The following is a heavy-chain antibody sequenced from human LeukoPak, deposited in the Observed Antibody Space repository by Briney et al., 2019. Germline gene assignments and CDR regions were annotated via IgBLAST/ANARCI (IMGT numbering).Heavy chain of an antibody. CDR1: GFTFSSYA. CDR3: AKDHITMIVVPFDY. J-gene: IGHJ4*02. CDR2: ISSNGGST. Sequence: PGGSLRLSCSASGFTFSSYAMHWVRQAPGKGLEYVSAISSNGGSTYYADSVKGRFTISRDNSKNTLYLQMNSLRAEDTAVYYCAKDHITMIVVPFDYWGQGTLVTVSS. V-gene: IGHV3-64*04. D-gene: IGHD3-22*01.